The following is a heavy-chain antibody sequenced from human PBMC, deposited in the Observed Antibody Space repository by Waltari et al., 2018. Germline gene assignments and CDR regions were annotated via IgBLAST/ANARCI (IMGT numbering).Heavy chain of an antibody. V-gene: IGHV1-69*05. J-gene: IGHJ4*02. CDR2: IIPIFGTA. D-gene: IGHD6-13*01. Sequence: QVQLVQSGAEVKKPGSSVKVSCKASGGTFSSYAISWVRQAPGQGLEWMGGIIPIFGTANYAQKFQGRVTITTDESTSTAYMELSSLRSEDTAVYYCARDRDRLIAAAGTSGYYFDYWGQGTLVTVSS. CDR1: GGTFSSYA. CDR3: ARDRDRLIAAAGTSGYYFDY.